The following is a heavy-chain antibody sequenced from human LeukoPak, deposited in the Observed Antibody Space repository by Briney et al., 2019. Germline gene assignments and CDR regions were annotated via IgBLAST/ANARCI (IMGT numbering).Heavy chain of an antibody. CDR2: IYYSGST. CDR3: ARHLSSDWFLDY. Sequence: SETLSLTCTVSGGSISSRTYHWGWIRQPPGKGLEWIGSIYYSGSTYYNPSLKSRVTISVDMSKNQFSLKLSSVTAADTAVYYCARHLSSDWFLDYWGQGTLVTVSS. V-gene: IGHV4-39*01. CDR1: GGSISSRTYH. J-gene: IGHJ4*02. D-gene: IGHD6-19*01.